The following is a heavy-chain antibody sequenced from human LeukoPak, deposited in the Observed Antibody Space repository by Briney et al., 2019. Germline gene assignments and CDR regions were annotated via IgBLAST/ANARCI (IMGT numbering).Heavy chain of an antibody. V-gene: IGHV4-31*03. J-gene: IGHJ4*02. CDR3: ARNFIAAADYFDS. D-gene: IGHD6-13*01. Sequence: PSETLSLTCTVSGGSISRGGFYWSWIRQHPGEGLEWIGYIYYSGSTYYNPSLKSRVTISVDTSKNQFSLKLTSVTAADTAVYYCARNFIAAADYFDSWGQGTLVTVSS. CDR1: GGSISRGGFY. CDR2: IYYSGST.